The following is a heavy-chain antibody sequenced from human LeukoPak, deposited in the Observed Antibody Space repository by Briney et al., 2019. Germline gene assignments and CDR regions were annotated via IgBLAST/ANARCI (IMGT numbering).Heavy chain of an antibody. D-gene: IGHD2-2*01. CDR3: ANAPDQVDY. V-gene: IGHV3-23*01. J-gene: IGHJ4*02. CDR1: GFTFSICA. CDR2: ISGSGGST. Sequence: PRGSLRLSCAASGFTFSICAMSWVRQAPGKGLEWVSAISGSGGSTYYADSGKGRFTISRDNSKNTLYLQMNSLRAEDTAVYYCANAPDQVDYWGQGTLVTVSS.